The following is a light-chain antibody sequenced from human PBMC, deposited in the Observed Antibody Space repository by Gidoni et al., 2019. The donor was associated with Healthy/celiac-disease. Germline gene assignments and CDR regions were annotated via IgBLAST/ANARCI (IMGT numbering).Light chain of an antibody. Sequence: DIQMTQSPSSLSASVGDRVTITCQETQDISYYLNWYQQKPGKAPKLLNYDASTLETGVPSRFSGSGSGTDFTFTISSLQPEDIATYYCQQYDNLPPLTFGGGTKVEIK. CDR2: DAS. J-gene: IGKJ4*01. V-gene: IGKV1-33*01. CDR3: QQYDNLPPLT. CDR1: QDISYY.